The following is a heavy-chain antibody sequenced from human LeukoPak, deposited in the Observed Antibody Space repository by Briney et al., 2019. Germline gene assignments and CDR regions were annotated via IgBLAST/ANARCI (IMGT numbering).Heavy chain of an antibody. CDR1: GGPISSYY. Sequence: PSETLSLTCTVSGGPISSYYWSWIRQPAGKGLEWIGRIYTSGSTNYNPSLKSRVTMSVDTSKYQFSLKLSSVPAADTAVYYCARDHRAGIVDYWGQGTLVTVSS. CDR2: IYTSGST. J-gene: IGHJ4*02. V-gene: IGHV4-4*07. D-gene: IGHD1-1*01. CDR3: ARDHRAGIVDY.